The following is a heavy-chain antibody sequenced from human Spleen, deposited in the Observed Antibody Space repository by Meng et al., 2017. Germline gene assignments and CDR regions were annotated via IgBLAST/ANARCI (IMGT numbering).Heavy chain of an antibody. J-gene: IGHJ4*02. CDR3: ARRYCSGGSCYFFGY. CDR1: GGSFSGYY. Sequence: QVHLRQGGAGLLKPSETLSLTCVVYGGSFSGYYWSWIRQPPGKGLEWIGEINHSGSTNYNPSLKSRVTISVDTSKNQFSLKLSSVTAADTAVYYCARRYCSGGSCYFFGYWGQGTLVTVSS. D-gene: IGHD2-15*01. V-gene: IGHV4-34*01. CDR2: INHSGST.